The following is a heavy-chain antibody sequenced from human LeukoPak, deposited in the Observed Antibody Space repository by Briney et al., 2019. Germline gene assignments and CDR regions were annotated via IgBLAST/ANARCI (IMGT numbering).Heavy chain of an antibody. J-gene: IGHJ5*02. Sequence: ASVKVSCKASGYTFTSYDINWVRQATGQGLEWMGWMNPNSGNTGYAQKFQGRVTMTRDTSISTAYMELSSLRSEDTAVYYCARGLRAHAAGFRGVAGNWFDPWGQGTLVTVSS. CDR1: GYTFTSYD. CDR2: MNPNSGNT. CDR3: ARGLRAHAAGFRGVAGNWFDP. V-gene: IGHV1-8*01. D-gene: IGHD3-10*01.